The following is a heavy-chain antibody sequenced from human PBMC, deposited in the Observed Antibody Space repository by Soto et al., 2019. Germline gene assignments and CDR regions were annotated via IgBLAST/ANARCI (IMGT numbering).Heavy chain of an antibody. D-gene: IGHD6-19*01. Sequence: SETLSLTCTVSGGAIVSYYCIWIRHASGKGLEWIGRIYTSGSTNYNPSLKSRVTMSVDTSKNQFSLKLSSVTAADTAVYYCARDLEQWLVPSYGMDVWGQGTTVTVSS. CDR3: ARDLEQWLVPSYGMDV. V-gene: IGHV4-4*07. CDR1: GGAIVSYY. J-gene: IGHJ6*02. CDR2: IYTSGST.